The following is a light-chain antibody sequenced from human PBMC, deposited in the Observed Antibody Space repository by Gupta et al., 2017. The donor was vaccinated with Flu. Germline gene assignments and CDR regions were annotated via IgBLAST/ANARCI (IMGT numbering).Light chain of an antibody. CDR1: SSDVGTYNR. V-gene: IGLV2-18*02. J-gene: IGLJ1*01. Sequence: RAVTISCTGTSSDVGTYNRVSWYQQSPGTAPKLMIYEVSNRPSGVPDRFSGSKSGNTASLTISGLQGEDEADYYCSSYTSSYTFVFGTGTKVTVL. CDR3: SSYTSSYTFV. CDR2: EVS.